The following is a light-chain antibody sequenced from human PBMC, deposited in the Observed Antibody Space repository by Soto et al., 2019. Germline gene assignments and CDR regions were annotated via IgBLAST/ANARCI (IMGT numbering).Light chain of an antibody. CDR3: QQYNNWPST. V-gene: IGKV3-15*01. CDR2: GAS. CDR1: QSVSSN. J-gene: IGKJ4*01. Sequence: EVVMTQSPATLSVSPGERTTLSCRASQSVSSNLAWYQQKLGQAPRLLIYGASTRATGIPVRFSGSGSGTEFTLTISSLQSEDFAVYYCQQYNNWPSTFGGGTKVEIK.